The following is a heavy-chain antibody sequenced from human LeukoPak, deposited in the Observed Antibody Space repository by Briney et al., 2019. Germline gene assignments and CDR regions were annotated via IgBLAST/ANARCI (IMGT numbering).Heavy chain of an antibody. D-gene: IGHD3-10*01. CDR3: ARDSRGKVLPYY. Sequence: PGGSLRLSCAASGFTFDDYGMSWVRRAPGKGLEWVSGINWNGGSTGYADSVKGRFTISRDNAKNSLYLQMNSLRAEDTAVYYCARDSRGKVLPYYWGQGTLVTVSS. CDR2: INWNGGST. CDR1: GFTFDDYG. V-gene: IGHV3-20*04. J-gene: IGHJ4*02.